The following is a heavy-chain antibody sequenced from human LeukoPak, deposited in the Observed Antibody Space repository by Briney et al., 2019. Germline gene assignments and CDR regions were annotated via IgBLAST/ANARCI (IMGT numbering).Heavy chain of an antibody. CDR1: GYTFTGYY. CDR3: ARLWITIFGVVISDASDI. V-gene: IGHV1-2*06. J-gene: IGHJ3*02. D-gene: IGHD3-3*01. Sequence: ASVKVSCKASGYTFTGYYMHWVRQAPGQGLEWMGRINPNSGGTNYAQKFQGRVTMTRDTSISTAYMELSRLRSNDTAVYYCARLWITIFGVVISDASDIWGQGTMVTVSS. CDR2: INPNSGGT.